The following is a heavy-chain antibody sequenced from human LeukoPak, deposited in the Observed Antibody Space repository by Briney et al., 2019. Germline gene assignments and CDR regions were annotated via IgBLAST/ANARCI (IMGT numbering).Heavy chain of an antibody. CDR1: GGSFSGYY. CDR2: INHSGST. V-gene: IGHV4-34*01. J-gene: IGHJ4*02. Sequence: PSETLSLTCAVYGGSFSGYYWSWIRQPPGKGLEWIGEINHSGSTNYNPSLKSRVTISVDTSKNQFSLKLSSVTAADTAVYYCARDRGNWGIIDYWGQGTLVTVSS. D-gene: IGHD7-27*01. CDR3: ARDRGNWGIIDY.